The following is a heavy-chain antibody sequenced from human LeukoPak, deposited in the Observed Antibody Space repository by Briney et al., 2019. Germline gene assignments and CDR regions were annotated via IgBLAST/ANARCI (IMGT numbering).Heavy chain of an antibody. Sequence: GGSVKVSCKASGYTFTSYAMHWVRQAPGQRLEWMGWINAGNGNTKYSQKFQGRVTITRDTSASTAYMELSSLRSEDTAVYYCASGRAYSYGFSKVDYWGQGTLVTVSS. J-gene: IGHJ4*02. CDR1: GYTFTSYA. CDR2: INAGNGNT. V-gene: IGHV1-3*01. CDR3: ASGRAYSYGFSKVDY. D-gene: IGHD5-18*01.